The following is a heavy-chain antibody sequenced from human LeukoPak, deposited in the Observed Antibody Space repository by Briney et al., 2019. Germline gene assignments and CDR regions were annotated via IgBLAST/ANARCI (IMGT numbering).Heavy chain of an antibody. CDR1: GGFISSYY. J-gene: IGHJ3*02. Sequence: SETLSLTCTVSGGFISSYYWSWIRQPPGKGLEWIGYIYYSGSTNYNPSLKSRVTISVDASKNQFSLKLSSVTAADTAVYYCARTSGDAFDIWGQGTMVTVSS. V-gene: IGHV4-59*01. CDR3: ARTSGDAFDI. CDR2: IYYSGST.